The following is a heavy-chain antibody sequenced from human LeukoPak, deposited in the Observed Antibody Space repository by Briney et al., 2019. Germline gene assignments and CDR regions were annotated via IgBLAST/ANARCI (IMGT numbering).Heavy chain of an antibody. Sequence: GGSLRLSCAASGFTFSSYAMSWVRQARENGLEWVSGSGSGGSTYYADSVKGRFTISRDNSKNTLYLQMNSLRAEDTAVYYCAKDFWSGYYPNYWGQGTLVTVSS. D-gene: IGHD3-3*01. V-gene: IGHV3-23*01. CDR3: AKDFWSGYYPNY. CDR2: SGSGGST. CDR1: GFTFSSYA. J-gene: IGHJ4*02.